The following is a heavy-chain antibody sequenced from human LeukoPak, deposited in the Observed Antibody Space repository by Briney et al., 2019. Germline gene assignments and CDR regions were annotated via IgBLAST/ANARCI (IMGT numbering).Heavy chain of an antibody. D-gene: IGHD6-13*01. V-gene: IGHV1-69*04. J-gene: IGHJ5*02. CDR2: IIPILGIA. CDR1: GGTFSSYA. CDR3: ARGPVGEGGSSWYFYWFDP. Sequence: GSSVKVSCKASGGTFSSYAISWVRQAPGQGLEWMGRIIPILGIANYAQKFQGRVTITADKSTSTAYMELSSLRSEDTAVYYCARGPVGEGGSSWYFYWFDPWGQGTLVTVSS.